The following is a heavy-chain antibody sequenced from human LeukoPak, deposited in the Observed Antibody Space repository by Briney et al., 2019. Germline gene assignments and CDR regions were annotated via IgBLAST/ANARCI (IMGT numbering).Heavy chain of an antibody. CDR3: AKVFVLMRGTPENWFDP. J-gene: IGHJ5*02. Sequence: PGGSLRLSCAASGFTFDDYGMSWVRQAPGKGLEWVSGINWNGGSTGYADSVKGRFTISRDNSMDTLYLQMNSLRDEDTAIYFCAKVFVLMRGTPENWFDPWGQGTLVTVSS. V-gene: IGHV3-20*04. CDR2: INWNGGST. D-gene: IGHD1-14*01. CDR1: GFTFDDYG.